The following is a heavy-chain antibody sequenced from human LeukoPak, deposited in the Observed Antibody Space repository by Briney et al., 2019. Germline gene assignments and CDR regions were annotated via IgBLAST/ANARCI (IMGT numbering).Heavy chain of an antibody. CDR3: AREGTEMATITPDY. V-gene: IGHV3-73*01. CDR2: IRSKANSYAT. D-gene: IGHD5-24*01. J-gene: IGHJ4*02. CDR1: GFTFSGSA. Sequence: GGSLKLSCAASGFTFSGSAMHWVRQASGKGLEWVGRIRSKANSYATAYAASVKGRFTISRDDSKNTAYLQMNSLKTEDTAVYYCAREGTEMATITPDYWGQGTLVTVSS.